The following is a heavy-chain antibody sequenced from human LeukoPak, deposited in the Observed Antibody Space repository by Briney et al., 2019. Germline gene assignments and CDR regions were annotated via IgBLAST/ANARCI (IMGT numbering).Heavy chain of an antibody. CDR3: ARVLLWFGEFCGFDP. Sequence: PSETLSLTCTVSGGSISSYYWSWIRQPAGKGLEWIGRIYTSGSTNYNPSLKSRVTMSVDTSKNQFSLKLSSVTAADTAVYYCARVLLWFGEFCGFDPWGQGTLVTVSS. CDR2: IYTSGST. V-gene: IGHV4-4*07. J-gene: IGHJ5*02. CDR1: GGSISSYY. D-gene: IGHD3-10*01.